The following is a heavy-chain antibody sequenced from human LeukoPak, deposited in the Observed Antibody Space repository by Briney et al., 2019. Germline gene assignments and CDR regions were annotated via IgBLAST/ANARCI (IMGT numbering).Heavy chain of an antibody. CDR1: GFTFSSYA. V-gene: IGHV3-23*01. CDR2: ISGSGGST. J-gene: IGHJ6*03. Sequence: GRSQRLSCAASGFTFSSYAMSWVRQAPGKGLEWVSAISGSGGSTYYADSVKGRFTISRDNSKNTLYLQMNSLRAEDTAVYYCAKNEVPAALNPYYMDVWGKGTTVTVSS. D-gene: IGHD2-2*01. CDR3: AKNEVPAALNPYYMDV.